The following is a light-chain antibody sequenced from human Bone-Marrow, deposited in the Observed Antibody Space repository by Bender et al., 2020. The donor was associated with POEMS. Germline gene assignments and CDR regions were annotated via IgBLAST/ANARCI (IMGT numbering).Light chain of an antibody. CDR3: QTWGTGIQV. CDR2: SNSDGSH. J-gene: IGLJ2*01. V-gene: IGLV4-69*01. CDR1: SGFSSYG. Sequence: QVLLTQSPSASASLGAAVNLTCTLSSGFSSYGIAWYQQQPEKAPRYLMKSNSDGSHTKGGGIPDRFSGSTSGAERYLTISSLQSEDEADYYCQTWGTGIQVFGGGTKLTVL.